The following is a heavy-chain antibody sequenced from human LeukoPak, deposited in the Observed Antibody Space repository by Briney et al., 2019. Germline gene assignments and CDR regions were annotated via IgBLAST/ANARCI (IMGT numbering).Heavy chain of an antibody. J-gene: IGHJ4*02. V-gene: IGHV3-43D*03. CDR1: GFTFDDYA. D-gene: IGHD3-16*02. CDR3: AKGPVRGSYRYGYFDY. Sequence: GGSLRLSCAASGFTFDDYAMHWVRQAPGKGLEWVSLISWDGGSTYYEDSVKGRFTISRDNSKNSLYLQMNSLRAEDTALYYCAKGPVRGSYRYGYFDYWGQGTLVTVSS. CDR2: ISWDGGST.